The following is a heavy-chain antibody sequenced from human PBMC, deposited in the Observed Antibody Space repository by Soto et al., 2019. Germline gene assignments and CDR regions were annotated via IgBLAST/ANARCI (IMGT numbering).Heavy chain of an antibody. CDR1: GGSIKSDHYY. CDR3: ARAYDFWNGYYSAQYYFDF. Sequence: PSETXSLTCTVSGGSIKSDHYYWSWLRQPPGKGLEWLGYISYSGSTYYNPSLKSRIVISVDTSKNQFSLKLISVTAADTAVYYCARAYDFWNGYYSAQYYFDFWGQGTLVTVSS. V-gene: IGHV4-30-4*01. CDR2: ISYSGST. J-gene: IGHJ4*02. D-gene: IGHD3-3*01.